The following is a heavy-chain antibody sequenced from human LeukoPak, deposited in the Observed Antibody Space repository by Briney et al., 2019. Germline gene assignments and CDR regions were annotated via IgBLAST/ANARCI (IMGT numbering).Heavy chain of an antibody. CDR3: ASPRSGYRYTFDY. CDR2: ISTSGST. CDR1: AASITNYY. Sequence: PSETLSLTCAVSAASITNYYWSWIRQAPGKGLEWIGYISTSGSTNYNPSLKSRVSISLDTSKNRFSLNLNFVTAADTAVYYCASPRSGYRYTFDYWGQGALVTVSS. V-gene: IGHV4-4*09. J-gene: IGHJ4*02. D-gene: IGHD3-22*01.